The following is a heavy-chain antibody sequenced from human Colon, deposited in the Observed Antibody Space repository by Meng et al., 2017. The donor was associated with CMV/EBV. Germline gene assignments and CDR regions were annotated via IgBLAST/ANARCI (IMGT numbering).Heavy chain of an antibody. J-gene: IGHJ4*02. CDR3: ARGMVSKPFDY. V-gene: IGHV5-51*01. D-gene: IGHD1-14*01. CDR1: GYTFTNYW. CDR2: IFPGDSDT. Sequence: SCKGSGYTFTNYWFGWVRQMPGKGLEWMGIIFPGDSDTRYSPSFQGQVTISADKSISTAYLQWSSLKASDTAMYYCARGMVSKPFDYWGQGTLVTVSS.